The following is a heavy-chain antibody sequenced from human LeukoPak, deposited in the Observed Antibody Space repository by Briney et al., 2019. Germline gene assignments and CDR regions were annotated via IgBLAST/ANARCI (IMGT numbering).Heavy chain of an antibody. CDR2: IYSTGSA. CDR3: ARVADYGDYVGGDWIDP. CDR1: GGSISSCY. Sequence: KSSETLSLTCTVSGGSISSCYWSWIRQPAGKGLEWIGRIYSTGSANYNPSLKSRVTMSVDTSENQFSLKLSSVTAADTAVYYCARVADYGDYVGGDWIDPWGQGTLVTVSS. D-gene: IGHD4-17*01. J-gene: IGHJ5*02. V-gene: IGHV4-4*07.